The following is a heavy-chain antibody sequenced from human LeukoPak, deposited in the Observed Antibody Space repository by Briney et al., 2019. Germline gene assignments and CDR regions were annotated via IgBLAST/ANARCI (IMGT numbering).Heavy chain of an antibody. V-gene: IGHV4-34*01. J-gene: IGHJ6*02. CDR1: GGSFSGYD. CDR3: ARSVGYCSSTSCYAAYYYYGMDV. D-gene: IGHD2-2*01. Sequence: PSETLSLTCAVYGGSFSGYDWSWVRQPPGKGLEWIGEINHSGSTNYNPSLKSRVTISVDTSKNQFSLKLSSVTAADTAVYYCARSVGYCSSTSCYAAYYYYGMDVWGQGTTVTVSS. CDR2: INHSGST.